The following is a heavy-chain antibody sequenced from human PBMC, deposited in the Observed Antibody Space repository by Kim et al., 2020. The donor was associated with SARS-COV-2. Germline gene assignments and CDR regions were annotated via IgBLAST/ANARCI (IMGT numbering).Heavy chain of an antibody. CDR1: GFTFSSYT. J-gene: IGHJ4*02. V-gene: IGHV3-21*01. D-gene: IGHD4-17*01. CDR2: ISSDSIYI. CDR3: SRGGVTTYGYDC. Sequence: GGSLRLSCTASGFTFSSYTLNWVRQAPGKGLEWVSSISSDSIYIYYADSVKGRFTISRDNAKDSLYLQMNSLRTEDTAVYYCSRGGVTTYGYDCWGQGTL.